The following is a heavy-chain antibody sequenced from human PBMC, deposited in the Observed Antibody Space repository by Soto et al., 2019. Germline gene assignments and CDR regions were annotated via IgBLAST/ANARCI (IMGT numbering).Heavy chain of an antibody. CDR3: ARSRNYDILTGPSYYYYYGMDV. CDR1: GGSISSYY. J-gene: IGHJ6*02. V-gene: IGHV4-59*08. CDR2: IYYSGST. Sequence: ETLSLTCTVYGGSISSYYWSWIRQPPGKGLEWIGYIYYSGSTNYNPSLKSRVTISVDTSKNQFSLKLSSVTAADTAVYYCARSRNYDILTGPSYYYYYGMDVWGQGTTVTVSS. D-gene: IGHD3-9*01.